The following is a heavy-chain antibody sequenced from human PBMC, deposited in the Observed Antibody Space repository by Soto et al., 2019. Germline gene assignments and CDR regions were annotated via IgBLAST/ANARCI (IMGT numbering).Heavy chain of an antibody. J-gene: IGHJ4*02. D-gene: IGHD3-16*01. Sequence: EVQMVQSGAEVKKPGQSLRISCKGSGYNFSSYWIAWVRQMPGKGLEWMGIIHPSDSDTRYSPSFQGQVTISVDTSISTAYLQWSSLKASDTAMYYCAIPLWGGVMTESHIKYWGQGTLVTVSS. V-gene: IGHV5-51*03. CDR1: GYNFSSYW. CDR3: AIPLWGGVMTESHIKY. CDR2: IHPSDSDT.